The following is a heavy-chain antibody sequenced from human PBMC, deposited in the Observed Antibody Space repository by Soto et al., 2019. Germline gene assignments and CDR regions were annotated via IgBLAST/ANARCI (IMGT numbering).Heavy chain of an antibody. V-gene: IGHV4-4*02. J-gene: IGHJ5*02. CDR1: GGSITSANW. CDR2: ISHSGIT. CDR3: ARVLRGWFDP. Sequence: QVQLQESGPGLVKPSGTLSLTCAVSGGSITSANWWTWVRQPPGGGLAWIGEISHSGITNYKASLKSRVTMSVDKTKNGVSLKLTSVTAGDTAVYYCARVLRGWFDPWGQGTPVTVSS.